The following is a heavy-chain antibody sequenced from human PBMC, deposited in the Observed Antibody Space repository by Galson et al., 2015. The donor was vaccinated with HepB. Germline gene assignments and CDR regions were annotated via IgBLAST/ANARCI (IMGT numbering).Heavy chain of an antibody. CDR2: IWYDGSNK. J-gene: IGHJ4*02. V-gene: IGHV3-33*01. CDR1: GFTFSSYG. D-gene: IGHD3-3*01. CDR3: ARHSSDYYFDY. Sequence: SLRLSCAASGFTFSSYGMHWVRQAPGKGLEWVAVIWYDGSNKYYADSVKGRFTISRDNSKNTLYLQMNSLRAEDTAVYYCARHSSDYYFDYWGQGTLVTVSS.